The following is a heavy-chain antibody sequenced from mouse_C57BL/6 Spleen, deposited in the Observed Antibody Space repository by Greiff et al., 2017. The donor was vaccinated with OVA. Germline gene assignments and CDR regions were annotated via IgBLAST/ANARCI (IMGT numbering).Heavy chain of an antibody. CDR3: ARSQDYLDY. Sequence: VKLQQPGAELVKPGASVKLSCKASGYTFTSYWMQWVKQRPGQGLEWIGEIDPSDSYTNYNQKFKGKATLTVDTSSSTAYMQLSSLTSEDSAVYYCARSQDYLDYWGQGTTLTVSS. J-gene: IGHJ2*01. V-gene: IGHV1-50*01. CDR1: GYTFTSYW. CDR2: IDPSDSYT.